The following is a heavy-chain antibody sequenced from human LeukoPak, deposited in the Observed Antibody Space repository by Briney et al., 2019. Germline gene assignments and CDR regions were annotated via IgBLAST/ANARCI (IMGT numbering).Heavy chain of an antibody. Sequence: PSETLSLTCTVSGDSISSYYWSWLRQPAGKGLEWIGRIYSTGITKYNPSLKSRVTMSGDTSKNQFSLKLSSVTAADTAVYYCAREADYYDSSGQHYVKYFDYWGQGTLVTVSS. CDR2: IYSTGIT. V-gene: IGHV4-4*07. D-gene: IGHD3-22*01. CDR3: AREADYYDSSGQHYVKYFDY. CDR1: GDSISSYY. J-gene: IGHJ4*02.